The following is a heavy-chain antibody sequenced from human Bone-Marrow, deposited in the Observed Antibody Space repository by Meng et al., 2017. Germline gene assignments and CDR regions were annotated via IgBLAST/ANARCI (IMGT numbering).Heavy chain of an antibody. D-gene: IGHD2-8*01. Sequence: SVKVSCKASGGTFSSYAISWVRQAPGQGLEWMGGIIPIFGTANYAQKFQGRVTITADESTSTAYMELSSLRSEDTAVYYCARSGSRYCTNGVCYTFDYWGQGTLVTSPQ. V-gene: IGHV1-69*13. CDR1: GGTFSSYA. CDR3: ARSGSRYCTNGVCYTFDY. J-gene: IGHJ4*02. CDR2: IIPIFGTA.